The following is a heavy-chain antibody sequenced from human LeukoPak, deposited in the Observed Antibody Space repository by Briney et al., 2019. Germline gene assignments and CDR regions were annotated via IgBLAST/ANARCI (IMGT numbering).Heavy chain of an antibody. V-gene: IGHV4-38-2*01. CDR2: IYRSGST. J-gene: IGHJ4*02. Sequence: SETLSLTCGVSGYSISSGYYWGWIRQPSGKGLEWIGSIYRSGSTNYNPSLKRRVTISVDTSKNQFSLKLSSVTAADTAVYYCASVRSGHYTFWDYWGQGTLVTVSS. CDR3: ASVRSGHYTFWDY. CDR1: GYSISSGYY. D-gene: IGHD3-3*01.